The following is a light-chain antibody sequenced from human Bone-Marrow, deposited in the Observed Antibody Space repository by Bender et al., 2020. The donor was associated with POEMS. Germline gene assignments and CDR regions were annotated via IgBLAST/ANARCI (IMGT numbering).Light chain of an antibody. CDR2: RNN. CDR1: TFNIGRNY. Sequence: QSVLTQSPSASGTPGQRVTISCSGNTFNIGRNYVYWYKQLPGTAPKVVIYRNNERPSGVPDRFSGSKSGTSASLVISGLRPEDEADYYCAAWDDSLSGLLFGGGTDLTVL. CDR3: AAWDDSLSGLL. V-gene: IGLV1-47*01. J-gene: IGLJ2*01.